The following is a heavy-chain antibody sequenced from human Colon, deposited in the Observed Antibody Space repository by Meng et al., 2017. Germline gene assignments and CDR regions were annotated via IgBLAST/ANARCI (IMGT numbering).Heavy chain of an antibody. CDR2: IWSSGST. V-gene: IGHV3-66*02. D-gene: IGHD3-3*01. J-gene: IGHJ2*01. CDR1: GFTVSNNY. Sequence: GGSLRLSCAASGFTVSNNYMRWVRQAPGKGLEWVSIIWSSGSTYYADSVKGRFTISRDISNNTVDLQMNSLRPDDTAVYYCARADSDLEGYFDLWGRGTLVTVSS. CDR3: ARADSDLEGYFDL.